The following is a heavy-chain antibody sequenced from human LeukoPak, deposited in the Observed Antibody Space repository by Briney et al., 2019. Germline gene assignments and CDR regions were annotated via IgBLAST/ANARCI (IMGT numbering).Heavy chain of an antibody. CDR3: ARGGTGDYLFDY. CDR2: IYYSGST. D-gene: IGHD3/OR15-3a*01. V-gene: IGHV4-59*01. J-gene: IGHJ4*02. CDR1: GGSISSYY. Sequence: SETLSLTCTVSGGSISSYYWSWIRQPPGKGLEWIGYIYYSGSTNYNPSLKSRVTISVDTSKNQFSLKLSSVTAADTAVYYCARGGTGDYLFDYWGQGTLVTVSS.